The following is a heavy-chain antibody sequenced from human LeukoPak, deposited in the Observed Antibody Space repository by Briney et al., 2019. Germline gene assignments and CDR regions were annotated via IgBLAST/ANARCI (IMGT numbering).Heavy chain of an antibody. J-gene: IGHJ4*02. V-gene: IGHV3-23*01. CDR3: AKRGVVIRVILVGFHKEAYYFES. CDR2: ISDSGGST. CDR1: GFTLSNYG. D-gene: IGHD3/OR15-3a*01. Sequence: GGSLRLSCAASGFTLSNYGMSWVRQAPGKGLEWVAGISDSGGSTNYAGSVKGRFTISRDNPKNTLYLQMNSLRAEDTAVYFCAKRGVVIRVILVGFHKEAYYFESWGQGALVTVSS.